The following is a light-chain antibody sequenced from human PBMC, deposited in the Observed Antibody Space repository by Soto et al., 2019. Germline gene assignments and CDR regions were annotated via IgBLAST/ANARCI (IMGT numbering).Light chain of an antibody. V-gene: IGKV1-27*01. CDR2: VAS. J-gene: IGKJ1*01. CDR3: QKYNSAPWT. CDR1: QGISNY. Sequence: DIQMTQSPSSLSASVGDRVTITCRASQGISNYLAWYQQQPGKVPKLLIYVASTLQSGVPSRFSGSGSGTDFTLTITSLQPEDVATYYCQKYNSAPWTFGQGTKVEIK.